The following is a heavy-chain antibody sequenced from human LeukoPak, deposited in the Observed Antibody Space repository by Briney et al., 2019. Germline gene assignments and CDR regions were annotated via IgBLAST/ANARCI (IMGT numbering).Heavy chain of an antibody. Sequence: GGSLRLSCAASGFTFSSYAMSWVRQAPGKGLEWVSAISGSGGSTYYADSVKGRFTISRDNPKNTLYLQMNSLRAEDTAVYYCAKNGYSYGHLDYWGQGTLVTVSS. CDR3: AKNGYSYGHLDY. CDR2: ISGSGGST. J-gene: IGHJ4*02. CDR1: GFTFSSYA. D-gene: IGHD5-18*01. V-gene: IGHV3-23*01.